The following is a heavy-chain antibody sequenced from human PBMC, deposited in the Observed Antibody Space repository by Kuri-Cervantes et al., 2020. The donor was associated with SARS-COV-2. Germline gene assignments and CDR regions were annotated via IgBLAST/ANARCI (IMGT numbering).Heavy chain of an antibody. D-gene: IGHD3-3*01. J-gene: IGHJ6*03. CDR1: GFTFSSYG. CDR3: AKVSGSGLARYYYYMDV. CDR2: IWYDGSNK. Sequence: GESLKISCAASGFTFSSYGMHWVRQAPGKGLEWVAVIWYDGSNKYYADSVKGRFTISRDNSKNTLYLQMDSLRPEDTAVYYCAKVSGSGLARYYYYMDVWGKGTTVTVSS. V-gene: IGHV3-30*02.